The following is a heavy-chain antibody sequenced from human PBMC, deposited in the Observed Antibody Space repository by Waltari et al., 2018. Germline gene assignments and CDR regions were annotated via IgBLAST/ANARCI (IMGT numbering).Heavy chain of an antibody. CDR1: GGSIRTNYN. J-gene: IGHJ1*01. CDR2: MQYRGGT. Sequence: QLQLQASGPGLVKPSGTLSLTCTVSGGSIRTNYNGAWLRQPPGKGLEWMGNMQYRGGTFYNPSLKSRVTISLDTSKNQFSLRRSSVGAADTAVYFCGRIAFGDDGGYFQHWGQGTLVTVSS. D-gene: IGHD4-17*01. V-gene: IGHV4-39*01. CDR3: GRIAFGDDGGYFQH.